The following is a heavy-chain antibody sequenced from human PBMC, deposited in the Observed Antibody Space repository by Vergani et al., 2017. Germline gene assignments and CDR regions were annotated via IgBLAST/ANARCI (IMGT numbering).Heavy chain of an antibody. D-gene: IGHD2-2*01. V-gene: IGHV4-39*07. J-gene: IGHJ5*02. CDR3: ARAPLVVVPAAMLYWFDP. Sequence: QLQLQESGPGLVKPSETLSLTCTVSGGSISSSSYYWGWIRQPPGKGLEWIGSIYYSGSTYYNPSLKSRVTISVDTSKNQFSLKLSSVTAAATAVYYCARAPLVVVPAAMLYWFDPWGQGTLVTVSS. CDR2: IYYSGST. CDR1: GGSISSSSYY.